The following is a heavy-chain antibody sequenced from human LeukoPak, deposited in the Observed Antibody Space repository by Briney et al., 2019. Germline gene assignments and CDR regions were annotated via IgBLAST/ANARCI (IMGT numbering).Heavy chain of an antibody. CDR3: ARHRDDAFDI. V-gene: IGHV4-59*08. CDR1: GGSISSYY. J-gene: IGHJ3*02. Sequence: KPSATLSLTCPVSGGSISSYYWSWIRPPPGKGLEWIGYIYYSGSTNYNPSLKSRVTISVDTSKNQFSLKLSSVTAADTAVYYCARHRDDAFDIWGQGTMVTVSS. CDR2: IYYSGST.